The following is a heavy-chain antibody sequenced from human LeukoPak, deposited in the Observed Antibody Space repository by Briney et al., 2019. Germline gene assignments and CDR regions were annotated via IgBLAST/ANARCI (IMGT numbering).Heavy chain of an antibody. V-gene: IGHV4-39*07. J-gene: IGHJ3*02. Sequence: PSETLSLTCTVSGGSISSSSYYWGWIRQPPGKGLEWIGSIYYSGSTYYNPSLRNRVTMSIDTSKNQFSLKLNSVTAADTAVYYCARRPAYDFWSGYYPGAFDIWGQGTMVTVSS. CDR3: ARRPAYDFWSGYYPGAFDI. CDR2: IYYSGST. CDR1: GGSISSSSYY. D-gene: IGHD3-3*01.